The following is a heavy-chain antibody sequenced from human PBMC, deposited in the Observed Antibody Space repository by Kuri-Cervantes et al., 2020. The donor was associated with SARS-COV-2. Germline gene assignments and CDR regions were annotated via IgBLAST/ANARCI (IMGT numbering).Heavy chain of an antibody. J-gene: IGHJ3*02. CDR1: GFTFSSYG. CDR3: ARDRPSNYYGSGSSLDAFDI. CDR2: ISYDGSNK. Sequence: GESLKISCAASGFTFSSYGMHWVRQALGKGLGWVAVISYDGSNKYYADPVKGRFTISRDNAKNSLYLQMNSLRAEDTAVYYCARDRPSNYYGSGSSLDAFDIWGQGTMVTVSS. D-gene: IGHD3-10*01. V-gene: IGHV3-30*03.